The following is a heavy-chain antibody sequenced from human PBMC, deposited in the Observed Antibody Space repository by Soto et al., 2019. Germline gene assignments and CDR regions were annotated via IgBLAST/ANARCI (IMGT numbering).Heavy chain of an antibody. J-gene: IGHJ4*02. CDR1: GFTFSSYG. Sequence: GGSLRLSCAASGFTFSSYGMHWVRQAPGKGLEWVAVISYDGSNKYYADSVKGRFTISRDNSKNTLYLQMNSLRAEDTAVYYCAKLQAAAGIFDYWGQGTLVTVSS. CDR2: ISYDGSNK. CDR3: AKLQAAAGIFDY. V-gene: IGHV3-30*18. D-gene: IGHD6-13*01.